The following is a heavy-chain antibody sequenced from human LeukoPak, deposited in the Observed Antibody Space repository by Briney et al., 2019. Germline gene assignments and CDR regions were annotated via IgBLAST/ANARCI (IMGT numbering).Heavy chain of an antibody. CDR1: GYTFTGYY. Sequence: ASVKVSCKASGYTFTGYYMHWVRQAPGQGLEWMGWINTNTGNPTYAQGFTGRFVFSLDTSVSTAYLQISSLKAEDTAVYYCARDGPYYYGSGSYAYWGQGTLVTVSS. D-gene: IGHD3-10*01. J-gene: IGHJ4*02. V-gene: IGHV7-4-1*02. CDR3: ARDGPYYYGSGSYAY. CDR2: INTNTGNP.